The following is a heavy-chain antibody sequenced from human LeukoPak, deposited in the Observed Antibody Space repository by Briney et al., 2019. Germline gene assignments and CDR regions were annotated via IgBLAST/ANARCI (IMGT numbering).Heavy chain of an antibody. D-gene: IGHD3-9*01. J-gene: IGHJ4*02. CDR3: ARNYRYFDWLLFGGYFDY. V-gene: IGHV3-11*01. CDR2: ISSSGSTI. CDR1: GFTFSDYY. Sequence: PGGSLRLSCAASGFTFSDYYMSWIRQAPGKGPEWVSYISSSGSTIYYADSVKGRFTISRDNAKNSLYLQMNSLRAEDTAVYYCARNYRYFDWLLFGGYFDYWGQGTLVTVSS.